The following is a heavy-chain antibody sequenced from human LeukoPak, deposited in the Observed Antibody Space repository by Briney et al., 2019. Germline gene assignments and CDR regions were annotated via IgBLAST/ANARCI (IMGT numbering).Heavy chain of an antibody. Sequence: GGSLRLSCAASGFTFSTYAMSWVRQAPGKGLEWVSRISGIGGSTYYAEFVKGRFTISRDNSKNTLYLQMNSLRVEDTAVYYCANGGLWLPTRTAWGQGTLVTVSS. D-gene: IGHD3-22*01. CDR2: ISGIGGST. J-gene: IGHJ5*02. CDR3: ANGGLWLPTRTA. V-gene: IGHV3-23*01. CDR1: GFTFSTYA.